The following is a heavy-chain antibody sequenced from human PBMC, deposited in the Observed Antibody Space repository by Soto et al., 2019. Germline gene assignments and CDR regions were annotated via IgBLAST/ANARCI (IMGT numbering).Heavy chain of an antibody. CDR3: ASGRELPMVRGVTSNYGMDV. D-gene: IGHD3-10*01. V-gene: IGHV3-11*06. CDR2: ISSSSSYT. J-gene: IGHJ6*02. Sequence: QVQLVESGGGLVKPGGSLRLSCAASGFTFSDYYMSWISQAPGKGLEWVSYISSSSSYTNYADSVKGRFTISRDNAKNSLYLQMNSLRAEDTAVYYCASGRELPMVRGVTSNYGMDVWGQGTTVTVSS. CDR1: GFTFSDYY.